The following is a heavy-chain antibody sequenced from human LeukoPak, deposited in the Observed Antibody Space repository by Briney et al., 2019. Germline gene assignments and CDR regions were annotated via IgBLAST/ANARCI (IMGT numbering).Heavy chain of an antibody. CDR2: IYSGGST. D-gene: IGHD4-23*01. CDR1: GFTVSSNF. CDR3: ARVNPYGGNSNYFDY. J-gene: IGHJ4*02. V-gene: IGHV3-53*01. Sequence: GGSLRLSCAASGFTVSSNFMSWVRQAPGKGLEWVSAIYSGGSTYYADSVKGRFTISRDNSKNTLYLQMNSLRAEDTAVYYCARVNPYGGNSNYFDYWGQGTLVTVSS.